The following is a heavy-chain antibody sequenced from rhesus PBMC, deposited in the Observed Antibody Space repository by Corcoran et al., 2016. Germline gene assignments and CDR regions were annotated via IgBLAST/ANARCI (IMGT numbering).Heavy chain of an antibody. CDR1: GGSIRGYY. J-gene: IGHJ4*01. Sequence: QVQLQESGPGLVKPSETLSLTCTVSGGSIRGYYWSWIRQPPGKGLDWIGNIDGNSAGTNYNPSLKSRVTISKDTSNNQFSLKLSSVTAADTAVYYCARGPGYFSGSYWGQGVLVTVSS. CDR2: IDGNSAGT. D-gene: IGHD3-16*01. V-gene: IGHV4-81*01. CDR3: ARGPGYFSGSY.